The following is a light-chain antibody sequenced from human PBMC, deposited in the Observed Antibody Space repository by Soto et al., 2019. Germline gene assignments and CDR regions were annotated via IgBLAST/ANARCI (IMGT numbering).Light chain of an antibody. CDR1: QSVLYSSNNKNY. CDR2: WAS. CDR3: QQYYSLPRT. J-gene: IGKJ1*01. V-gene: IGKV4-1*01. Sequence: DIVMTQSPDSLAVSLGERATINCKSSQSVLYSSNNKNYLAWYQQKPGQPPKLLIYWASTRESGVPDRFSVSGSGTDFTLTISSLQAEDVAVYYCQQYYSLPRTFGQGTKVEIK.